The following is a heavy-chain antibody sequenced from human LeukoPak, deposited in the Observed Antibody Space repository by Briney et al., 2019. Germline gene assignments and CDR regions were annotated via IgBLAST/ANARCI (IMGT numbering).Heavy chain of an antibody. J-gene: IGHJ6*03. Sequence: PSETLSLTCTVSGGSISSGGYYWGWIRQPPGKGLEWIGSIYYSGSTYYNPSLKSRVTISVDTSKNQFSLKLSSVTAADTAVYYCARVDFWSGYPYYYMDVWGKGTTVTVSS. D-gene: IGHD3-3*01. CDR1: GGSISSGGYY. CDR2: IYYSGST. V-gene: IGHV4-39*07. CDR3: ARVDFWSGYPYYYMDV.